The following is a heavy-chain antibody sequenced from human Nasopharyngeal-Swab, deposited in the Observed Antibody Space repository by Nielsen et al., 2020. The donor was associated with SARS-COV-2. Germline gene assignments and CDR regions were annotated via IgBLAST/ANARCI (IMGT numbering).Heavy chain of an antibody. V-gene: IGHV3-21*03. Sequence: GGSLRLSCAASGFTFSSYSMNWVRQAPGKGLGWVSSISSSSSYIYYADSVKGRFTISRDNAKNSLYLQMNSLRTEDTAVYYCARDQIPSYYYDSSGPNQIDYWGQGTLVTVSS. J-gene: IGHJ4*02. CDR1: GFTFSSYS. D-gene: IGHD3-22*01. CDR2: ISSSSSYI. CDR3: ARDQIPSYYYDSSGPNQIDY.